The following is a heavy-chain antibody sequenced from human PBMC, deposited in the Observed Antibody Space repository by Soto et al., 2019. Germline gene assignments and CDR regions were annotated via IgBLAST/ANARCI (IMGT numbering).Heavy chain of an antibody. J-gene: IGHJ6*02. D-gene: IGHD1-7*01. V-gene: IGHV1-2*02. CDR3: ARRLELRGSYYYYYDMDV. CDR1: GYTFTDYY. Sequence: ASVKVSCKASGYTFTDYYMHWVRQAPGQGLEWMGWINPNSGGTNYAQKFQGRVTMTRDTSISTAYMELSRLRSDDTAVYYCARRLELRGSYYYYYDMDVWGQGTTVTVSS. CDR2: INPNSGGT.